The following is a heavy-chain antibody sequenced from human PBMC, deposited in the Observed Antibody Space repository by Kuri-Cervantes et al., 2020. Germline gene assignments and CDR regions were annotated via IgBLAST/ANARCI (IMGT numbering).Heavy chain of an antibody. Sequence: GESLKISCAASGFTFSSYGMHWVRQAPGKGLEWVAVIWYDGSNKYYADSVKGRFTISRDNSKNTLYLQMNGLRAEDTAVYYCAREGTSPGSFDYWGQGTLVTVSS. CDR2: IWYDGSNK. CDR1: GFTFSSYG. J-gene: IGHJ4*02. CDR3: AREGTSPGSFDY. V-gene: IGHV3-33*01. D-gene: IGHD1-26*01.